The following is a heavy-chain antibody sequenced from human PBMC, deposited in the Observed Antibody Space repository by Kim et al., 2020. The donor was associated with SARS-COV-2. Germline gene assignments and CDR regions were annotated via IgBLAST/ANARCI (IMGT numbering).Heavy chain of an antibody. V-gene: IGHV3-74*01. J-gene: IGHJ4*02. CDR3: ASRIYTSFDS. CDR2: T. Sequence: TTYADSVKGRFTDSRENAKNTLYLQMNSFRAEDTAMYYCASRIYTSFDSWGQGTLVTVSS.